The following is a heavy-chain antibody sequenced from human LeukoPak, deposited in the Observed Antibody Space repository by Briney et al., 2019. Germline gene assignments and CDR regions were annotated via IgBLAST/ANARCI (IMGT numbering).Heavy chain of an antibody. V-gene: IGHV3-23*01. CDR2: VSGSGGST. CDR3: AKAFSGSWPAYYFDY. Sequence: GGSLRLSCAASGFTFSSYAMSWVRQAPWKGPQSVSVVSGSGGSTYYADSVEGRFTISRDNSKNTVSLQMNSLRAEDTAVYYCAKAFSGSWPAYYFDYWGQGILVTVSS. D-gene: IGHD6-13*01. J-gene: IGHJ4*02. CDR1: GFTFSSYA.